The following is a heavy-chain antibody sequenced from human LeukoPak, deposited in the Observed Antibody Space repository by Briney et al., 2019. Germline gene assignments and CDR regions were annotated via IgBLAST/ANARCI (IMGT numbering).Heavy chain of an antibody. J-gene: IGHJ4*01. Sequence: ASVKVSCKASGYTFTGYYIHWVRQAPGQGLEWMGWIILNSGATIYLQKFQGRVTITREKSISTAYMELSSLRCDNSACYCCARASYSIPIDDWGQGTLVTVSS. CDR2: IILNSGAT. CDR3: ARASYSIPIDD. CDR1: GYTFTGYY. V-gene: IGHV1-2*02. D-gene: IGHD6-13*01.